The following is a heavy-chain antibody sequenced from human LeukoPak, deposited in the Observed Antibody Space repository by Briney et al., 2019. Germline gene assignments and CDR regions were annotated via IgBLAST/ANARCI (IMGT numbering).Heavy chain of an antibody. CDR3: ARHPRYDYGSGRGRDATEDAFDI. J-gene: IGHJ3*02. D-gene: IGHD3-10*01. CDR2: IYPGDSDT. CDR1: GYSFTTYW. Sequence: KPGESLKISCKGSGYSFTTYWIGWVRQLPGKGLEWMGIIYPGDSDTRYSPSFQGQVTISADNSITTAYLQWNNLKASDTAMYFCARHPRYDYGSGRGRDATEDAFDIWGQGTMVTVSS. V-gene: IGHV5-51*01.